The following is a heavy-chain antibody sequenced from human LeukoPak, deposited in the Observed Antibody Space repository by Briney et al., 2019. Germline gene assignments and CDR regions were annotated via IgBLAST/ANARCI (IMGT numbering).Heavy chain of an antibody. CDR1: GFTFSSYA. V-gene: IGHV3-30-3*01. CDR2: ISYDGSNK. CDR3: AKDADTFNPYYFDY. Sequence: GGSLRLSCAASGFTFSSYAMHWVRQAPGKGLEWVAVISYDGSNKYYADSVKGRFTISRDNSKNTLYLQMNSLRAEDTAVYYCAKDADTFNPYYFDYWGQGTLVTVSS. J-gene: IGHJ4*02. D-gene: IGHD2/OR15-2a*01.